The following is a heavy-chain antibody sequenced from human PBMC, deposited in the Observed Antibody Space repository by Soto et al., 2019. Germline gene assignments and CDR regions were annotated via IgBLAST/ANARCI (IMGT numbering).Heavy chain of an antibody. V-gene: IGHV3-21*01. CDR1: GFSFSTSI. D-gene: IGHD3-3*01. Sequence: GGSLRLSCAASGFSFSTSIMYWVRQAPGKGLDWVSSISSTGSFIYYADSLKGRFTISRDNADNSLFLQMNNLRAEDTAVYYCARLSRANYDFWSGDYYFDSWGQGTLVTVSS. CDR2: ISSTGSFI. CDR3: ARLSRANYDFWSGDYYFDS. J-gene: IGHJ4*02.